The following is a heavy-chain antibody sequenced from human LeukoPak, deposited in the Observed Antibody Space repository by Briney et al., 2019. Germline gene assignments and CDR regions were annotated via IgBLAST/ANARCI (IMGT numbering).Heavy chain of an antibody. CDR3: ARRGIATYYYYMDV. CDR2: ISAYNGNT. D-gene: IGHD6-13*01. Sequence: ALVKVSCKASGYTFTSYGISWVRQAPGQGLEWMGWISAYNGNTNYAQKLQGRVTMTTDTSTSTAYMELRSLRSDDTAVYYCARRGIATYYYYMDVWGKGTTVTVSS. CDR1: GYTFTSYG. V-gene: IGHV1-18*01. J-gene: IGHJ6*03.